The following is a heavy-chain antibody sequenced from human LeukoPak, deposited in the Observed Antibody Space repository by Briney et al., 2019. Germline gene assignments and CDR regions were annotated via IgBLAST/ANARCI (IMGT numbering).Heavy chain of an antibody. CDR1: GYTFITYD. D-gene: IGHD3-22*01. CDR2: MSPNSGNT. J-gene: IGHJ3*02. V-gene: IGHV1-8*01. Sequence: ASVKVSCKASGYTFITYDINWVRQATGQGLEWMGWMSPNSGNTGYAQKFQGRVTMTRNTAMSTAYMELSSLRSEDTAVYYCARDPRDIRRYYYDSSGSPQAAFDIWGQGTMVTVSS. CDR3: ARDPRDIRRYYYDSSGSPQAAFDI.